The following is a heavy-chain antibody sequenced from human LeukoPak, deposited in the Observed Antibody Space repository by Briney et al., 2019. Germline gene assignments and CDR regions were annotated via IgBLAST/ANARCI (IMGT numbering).Heavy chain of an antibody. CDR3: AGSGSYYNGFDY. J-gene: IGHJ4*02. Sequence: SETLSLTCTVSGGSISSGGYYWSWIRQPPGKGLEWIGYIYHSGSTNYNPSLKSRVTISVDKSENQFSLKLSSVTAADTAVYYCAGSGSYYNGFDYWGQGTLVTVSS. CDR1: GGSISSGGYY. CDR2: IYHSGST. D-gene: IGHD3-10*01. V-gene: IGHV4-30-2*01.